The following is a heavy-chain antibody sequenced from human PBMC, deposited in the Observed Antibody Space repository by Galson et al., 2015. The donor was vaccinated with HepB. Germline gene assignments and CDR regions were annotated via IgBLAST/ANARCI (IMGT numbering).Heavy chain of an antibody. CDR3: ARELASNYVYYYYYMDV. Sequence: SVKVSCKASGYTFTGYHMHWVRQAPGQGLEWMGRINPNSGGTNYAQKFQGRVTMTRDTSISTAYMELSRLRSDDTAVYYCARELASNYVYYYYYMDVWGKGTTVTVSS. D-gene: IGHD4-11*01. CDR2: INPNSGGT. J-gene: IGHJ6*03. CDR1: GYTFTGYH. V-gene: IGHV1-2*06.